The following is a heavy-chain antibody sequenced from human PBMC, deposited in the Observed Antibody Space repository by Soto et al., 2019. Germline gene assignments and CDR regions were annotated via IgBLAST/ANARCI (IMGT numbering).Heavy chain of an antibody. V-gene: IGHV1-18*04. CDR2: ISAYNGNT. CDR1: GYTFTSYG. J-gene: IGHJ6*02. CDR3: ARDLAARLYYYYGMDV. Sequence: ASVKVSCKASGYTFTSYGISWVRQAPGQGLEWMGWISAYNGNTNYAQKLQGRVTMTTDTSTSTAYVELRSLRSDDTAVYYCARDLAARLYYYYGMDVWGQGTTVTVSS. D-gene: IGHD6-6*01.